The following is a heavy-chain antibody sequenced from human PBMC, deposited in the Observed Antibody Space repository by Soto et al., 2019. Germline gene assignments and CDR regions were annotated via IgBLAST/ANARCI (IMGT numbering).Heavy chain of an antibody. CDR3: ARGATVVTPGGVSAFDI. CDR1: GGTFSSYA. Sequence: QVQLVQSGAEVKKPGSSVKVSCKASGGTFSSYAISWLRQAPGQGLEWMGGFIAIFGTANYAQKFQGRVTITADKATSTAYMELGGLRSEDTAVYYCARGATVVTPGGVSAFDIWGQGTMVTVSS. CDR2: FIAIFGTA. J-gene: IGHJ3*02. V-gene: IGHV1-69*06. D-gene: IGHD4-17*01.